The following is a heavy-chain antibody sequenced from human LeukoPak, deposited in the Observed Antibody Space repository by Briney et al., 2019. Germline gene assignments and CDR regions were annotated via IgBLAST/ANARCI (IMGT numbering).Heavy chain of an antibody. Sequence: GGSLSLSCAASGFTVSSNYMSWVRQAPGKGLEWVSVIYSGGSTYYADSVKGRFTISRDNSKNTLFLQMNSLRAEDTAVYYCARDSSGYYYFDYWGQGTLVTVSS. D-gene: IGHD3-22*01. V-gene: IGHV3-53*01. J-gene: IGHJ4*02. CDR2: IYSGGST. CDR1: GFTVSSNY. CDR3: ARDSSGYYYFDY.